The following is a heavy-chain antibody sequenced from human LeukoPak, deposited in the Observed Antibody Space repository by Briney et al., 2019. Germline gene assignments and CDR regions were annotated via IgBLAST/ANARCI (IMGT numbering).Heavy chain of an antibody. V-gene: IGHV5-51*01. Sequence: GESLKISCKGSGYSFTSYWIGWVRQMPGKGLEWMGVIYPGDSDTRYSPPFQGQVTISADKSISTAYLQWSSLKASDTAMYYCARLGNTIFGVAPPAGPFDYWGQGTLVTVSS. CDR1: GYSFTSYW. CDR2: IYPGDSDT. D-gene: IGHD3-3*01. J-gene: IGHJ4*02. CDR3: ARLGNTIFGVAPPAGPFDY.